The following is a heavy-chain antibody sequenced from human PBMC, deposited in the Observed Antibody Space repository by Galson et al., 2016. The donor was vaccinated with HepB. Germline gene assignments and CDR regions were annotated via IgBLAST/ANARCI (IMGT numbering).Heavy chain of an antibody. D-gene: IGHD2-2*01. V-gene: IGHV5-51*01. CDR3: ARQNIVVVPAAMSGGDYYYYGMDV. CDR2: IYPGDSDT. J-gene: IGHJ6*02. CDR1: GYSFTRYW. Sequence: QSGAEVKKPGESLKTSCKGSGYSFTRYWIAWVRQMPGKGLEWMGIIYPGDSDTRYSPSFQGQVTISADKSISTAYLQWSSRKASDTAMYYCARQNIVVVPAAMSGGDYYYYGMDVWGQGTTVTVSS.